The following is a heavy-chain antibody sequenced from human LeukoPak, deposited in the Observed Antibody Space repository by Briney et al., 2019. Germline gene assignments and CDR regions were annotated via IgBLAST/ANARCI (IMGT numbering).Heavy chain of an antibody. J-gene: IGHJ4*02. D-gene: IGHD1-26*01. Sequence: PGGSLRLSCAASGFTFSSYAMRWVRQAPGKGLEWVSAISGSGGSTYYADSVKGRFTISRDNSKNPLSLQMDSLRAEDTAVYYCAKDLRSYPRGLIDYWGQGTLVTVSS. CDR1: GFTFSSYA. V-gene: IGHV3-23*01. CDR2: ISGSGGST. CDR3: AKDLRSYPRGLIDY.